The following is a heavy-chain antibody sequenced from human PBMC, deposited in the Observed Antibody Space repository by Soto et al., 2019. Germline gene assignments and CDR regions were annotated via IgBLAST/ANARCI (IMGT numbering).Heavy chain of an antibody. CDR2: INPNSGDT. CDR1: GYIFTGYY. V-gene: IGHV1-2*04. D-gene: IGHD6-19*01. Sequence: QVQLLQSGAELKKPGASVKVSCKASGYIFTGYYMHWVRQAPGQGLEWMGWINPNSGDTNYTQKFQGWVIMTRDTSISTAYMELSRLRSDDTAVYYCATSRISIAVAGETEYYFDYWGQGTPVTVSS. CDR3: ATSRISIAVAGETEYYFDY. J-gene: IGHJ4*02.